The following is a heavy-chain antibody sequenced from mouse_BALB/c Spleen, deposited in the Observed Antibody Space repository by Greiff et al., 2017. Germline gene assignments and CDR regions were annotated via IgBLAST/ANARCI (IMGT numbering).Heavy chain of an antibody. CDR3: ARSGEDYAMDY. Sequence: EVQRVESGGGLVQPGGSRKLSCAASGFTFSSFGMHWVRQAPEKGLEWVAYISSGSSTIYYADTVKGRFTISRDNPKNTLFLQMTSLRSEDTAMYYCARSGEDYAMDYWGQGTSVTVSS. V-gene: IGHV5-17*02. CDR2: ISSGSSTI. J-gene: IGHJ4*01. CDR1: GFTFSSFG.